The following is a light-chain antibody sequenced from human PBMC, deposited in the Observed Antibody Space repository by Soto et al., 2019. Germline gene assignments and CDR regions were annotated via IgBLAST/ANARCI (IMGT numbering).Light chain of an antibody. CDR3: VSYTTSATYV. J-gene: IGLJ1*01. CDR1: SSDVGNYIF. V-gene: IGLV2-14*01. Sequence: QSSLTQPASVSGSPGQSITISCTGTSSDVGNYIFVSWYRQHPGKAPKLMIYDINNRPSGVSNRFSGSKSGNTASLTISGLQAEDEADYYCVSYTTSATYVVGKGTKVTVL. CDR2: DIN.